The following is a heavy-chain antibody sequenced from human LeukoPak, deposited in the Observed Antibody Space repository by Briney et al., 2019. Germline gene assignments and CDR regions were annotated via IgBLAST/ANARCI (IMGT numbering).Heavy chain of an antibody. CDR3: ARDTYCSSTSCYRDAFDI. J-gene: IGHJ3*02. CDR1: GYTFTGYY. Sequence: ASVKVSCKASGYTFTGYYMHWVRQAPGQGLEWMGWINPNSGGTNYAQKFQGRVTMTRDTSISTAYVELSRLRSDDTAVYYCARDTYCSSTSCYRDAFDIWGQGTMVTVSS. CDR2: INPNSGGT. V-gene: IGHV1-2*02. D-gene: IGHD2-2*01.